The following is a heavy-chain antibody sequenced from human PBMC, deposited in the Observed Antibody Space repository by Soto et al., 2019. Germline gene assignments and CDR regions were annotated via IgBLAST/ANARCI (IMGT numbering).Heavy chain of an antibody. CDR3: ARVVDWFDP. CDR1: GGAFRSYA. CDR2: IIPIFGTA. D-gene: IGHD2-15*01. V-gene: IGHV1-69*13. J-gene: IGHJ5*02. Sequence: GXSVQVSFKGSGGAFRSYAISWVRQAPGQGLEWMGGIIPIFGTANYAQKFQGRVTITADESTSTAYMELSSLRSEDTAVYYCARVVDWFDPWGQGTLVTVSS.